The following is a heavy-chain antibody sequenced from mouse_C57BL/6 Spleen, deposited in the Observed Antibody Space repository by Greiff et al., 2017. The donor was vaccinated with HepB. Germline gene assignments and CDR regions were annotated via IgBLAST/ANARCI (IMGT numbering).Heavy chain of an antibody. J-gene: IGHJ1*03. Sequence: QVQLQQPGTELVKPGASVKLSCKASGYTFTSYWMHWVKQRPGQGLEWIGNINPSNGGTNYNEKFKSKATLTVDKSSSTAYMQLSSLTSEDSGVYYCAREELITTVVANWYFDVWGTGTTVTVSS. D-gene: IGHD1-1*01. V-gene: IGHV1-53*01. CDR3: AREELITTVVANWYFDV. CDR1: GYTFTSYW. CDR2: INPSNGGT.